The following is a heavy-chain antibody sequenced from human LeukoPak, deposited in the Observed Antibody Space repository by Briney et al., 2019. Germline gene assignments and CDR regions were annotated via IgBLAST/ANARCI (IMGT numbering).Heavy chain of an antibody. D-gene: IGHD1-1*01. CDR2: ISSDGGSP. CDR3: ARERGRNGDYDY. J-gene: IGHJ4*02. Sequence: GGSLRLSXVASGITFSSYPMHWVRQAPGKGMEYVSAISSDGGSPYYANSVKGRFTISRDNSKNTLYLQMGSLRTEDMAVYYCARERGRNGDYDYWGQGTLVTVSS. V-gene: IGHV3-64*01. CDR1: GITFSSYP.